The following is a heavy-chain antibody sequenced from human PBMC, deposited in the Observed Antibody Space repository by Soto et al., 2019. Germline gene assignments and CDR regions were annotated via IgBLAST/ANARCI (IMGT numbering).Heavy chain of an antibody. D-gene: IGHD6-13*01. Sequence: EVQLVESGGGLVKPGGSLRLSCAASGFTFSSYSMNWVRQAPGKGLEWVSSISSSSSYIYYADSVKGRFTISRDNAKKALNLQMNSLRAEGPGVYYSAREWEGIASAGTSLRLRSDIDFWGQGTMVTVSS. CDR1: GFTFSSYS. CDR3: AREWEGIASAGTSLRLRSDIDF. J-gene: IGHJ4*02. V-gene: IGHV3-21*01. CDR2: ISSSSSYI.